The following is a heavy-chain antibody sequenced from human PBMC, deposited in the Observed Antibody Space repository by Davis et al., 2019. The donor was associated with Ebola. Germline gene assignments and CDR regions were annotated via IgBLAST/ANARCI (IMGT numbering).Heavy chain of an antibody. V-gene: IGHV3-64D*08. J-gene: IGHJ6*02. CDR2: MSATGSST. CDR3: VKVTLPTVWSYGLDV. D-gene: IGHD4-17*01. CDR1: GFSVDSFG. Sequence: GKSLKISCSASGFSVDSFGMHWVRQAPGKGLEHVSAMSATGSSTYHADSVKGRFTMSRDISKNTLYLEMSSLRGEDTATYYCVKVTLPTVWSYGLDVWGQGTTVTVSS.